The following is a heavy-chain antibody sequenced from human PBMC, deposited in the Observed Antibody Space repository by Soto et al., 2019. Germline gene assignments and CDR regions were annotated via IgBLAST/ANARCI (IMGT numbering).Heavy chain of an antibody. CDR2: ISSGGGLK. D-gene: IGHD3-22*01. CDR1: GFTFSSFG. CDR3: AKETHSNGYGSYFDY. J-gene: IGHJ4*02. V-gene: IGHV3-30*18. Sequence: GGSLRRSCAASGFTFSSFGMHWVRQAPGKGLEWVAVISSGGGLKYDADSVKGRFTISRDNSKHTLYLQMNRLRAEDTATYYCAKETHSNGYGSYFDYWGQGVLVTVSS.